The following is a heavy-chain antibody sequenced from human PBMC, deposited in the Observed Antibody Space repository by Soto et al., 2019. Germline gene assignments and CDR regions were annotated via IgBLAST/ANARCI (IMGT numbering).Heavy chain of an antibody. D-gene: IGHD3-22*01. CDR3: ARGGYFDSSNYLAY. CDR1: GYTLTSYG. CDR2: INPGNGNT. V-gene: IGHV1-3*01. J-gene: IGHJ4*02. Sequence: SVKVSCKASGYTLTSYGINWVRQAPGRGLEWMGWINPGNGNTKYSQQFQGRVIIDRDTSASTAYMELSSLRSEDTAVYYCARGGYFDSSNYLAYWGLGTLVTVSS.